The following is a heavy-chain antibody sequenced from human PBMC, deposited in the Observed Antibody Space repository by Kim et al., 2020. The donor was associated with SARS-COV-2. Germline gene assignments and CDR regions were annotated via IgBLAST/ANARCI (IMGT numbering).Heavy chain of an antibody. Sequence: SETLSLTCTISDGFISNYYWSWIRQPPGKGLEWIGYMYYSGSPIYNPSLKSRVTMSIDTSKNQFSLSLRSVTAADTAVYYCARDRSVGSGENGIDYWGQGTLVTVSS. CDR1: DGFISNYY. CDR2: MYYSGSP. D-gene: IGHD7-27*01. CDR3: ARDRSVGSGENGIDY. J-gene: IGHJ4*02. V-gene: IGHV4-59*01.